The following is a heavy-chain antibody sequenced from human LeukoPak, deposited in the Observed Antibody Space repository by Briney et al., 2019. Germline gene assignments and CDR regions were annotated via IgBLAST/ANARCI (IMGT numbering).Heavy chain of an antibody. Sequence: SETLSLTCTVSGVSISSYYWSWIRQPPGKGLEYIGYIYYSGSTNYNPSLKSRVTISVDTSKNQFSLKLSSVTAADTAVYYCARGAAAGMYYFDYWGQGTLVTVSS. CDR3: ARGAAAGMYYFDY. CDR1: GVSISSYY. J-gene: IGHJ4*02. CDR2: IYYSGST. V-gene: IGHV4-59*01. D-gene: IGHD6-13*01.